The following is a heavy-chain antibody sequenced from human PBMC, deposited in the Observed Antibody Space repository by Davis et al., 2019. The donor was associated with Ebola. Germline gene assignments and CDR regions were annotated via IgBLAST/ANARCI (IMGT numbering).Heavy chain of an antibody. V-gene: IGHV4-34*01. D-gene: IGHD2-21*02. Sequence: SETLSPTCAVYGGSFSGYFWSWVRQAPGKGLECVGAVSRSGDTIYIPSLEGRVTISLDTSKNQFSLMLDSMTAADTAVYYCARTALTSISASGLGYNYFDPWGQGTLVTVSS. CDR2: VSRSGDT. CDR3: ARTALTSISASGLGYNYFDP. J-gene: IGHJ5*02. CDR1: GGSFSGYF.